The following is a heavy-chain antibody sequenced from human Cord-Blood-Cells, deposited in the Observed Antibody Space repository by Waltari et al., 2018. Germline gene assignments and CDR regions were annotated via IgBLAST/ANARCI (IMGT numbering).Heavy chain of an antibody. CDR3: ARGGVGSSWYSAFDI. CDR1: GGSFSGYY. Sequence: QVQLQQWGAGLLKPSETLSLTCAVYGGSFSGYYWSWIRQPPGKGLEWIGEINHSGRTNYNPSLKSRVTISVDTSKNQFSLKLSSVTAADTAAYYCARGGVGSSWYSAFDIWGQGTMVTVSS. V-gene: IGHV4-34*01. D-gene: IGHD6-13*01. CDR2: INHSGRT. J-gene: IGHJ3*02.